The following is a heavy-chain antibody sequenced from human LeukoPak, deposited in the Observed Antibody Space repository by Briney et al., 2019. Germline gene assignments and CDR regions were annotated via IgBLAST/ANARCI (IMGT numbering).Heavy chain of an antibody. V-gene: IGHV3-21*01. Sequence: GGSLRLSCAASGFTFSSYSMNWVRQAPGKGLEWVSSISSSSSCIYYADSVKGRFTISRDNAKNSLYLQMNSLRAEDTAVYYCARDNQLVRAFDIWGQGTMVTVSS. CDR3: ARDNQLVRAFDI. D-gene: IGHD6-6*01. CDR1: GFTFSSYS. J-gene: IGHJ3*02. CDR2: ISSSSSCI.